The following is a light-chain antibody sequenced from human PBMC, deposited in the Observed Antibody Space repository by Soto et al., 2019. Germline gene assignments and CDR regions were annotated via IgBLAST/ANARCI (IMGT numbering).Light chain of an antibody. CDR3: QQYNSYLT. V-gene: IGKV1-5*01. CDR2: DAS. CDR1: QSISSW. Sequence: DIQMTQSPSTLSASVGDRVTITCRASQSISSWLAWYQQKPGKAPKVLIYDASMLESGVPSRFSGSGSGTEFSLTISSLQPDDFATYYCQQYNSYLTFGGGTKVEIK. J-gene: IGKJ4*01.